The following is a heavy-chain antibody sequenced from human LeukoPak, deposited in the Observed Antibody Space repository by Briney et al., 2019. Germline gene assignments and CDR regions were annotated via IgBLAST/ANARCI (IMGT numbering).Heavy chain of an antibody. CDR1: GYTFTSYG. CDR2: ISAYNGNT. Sequence: ASVKVSCKASGYTFTSYGISWVRQAPGQGLEWMGWISAYNGNTNYAQKLQGRVTMTTDTSTSTAYMELRSLRSDDTAVYYCARTRYDSSGYFDFDYWGQGTLVTVSS. V-gene: IGHV1-18*01. D-gene: IGHD3-22*01. CDR3: ARTRYDSSGYFDFDY. J-gene: IGHJ4*02.